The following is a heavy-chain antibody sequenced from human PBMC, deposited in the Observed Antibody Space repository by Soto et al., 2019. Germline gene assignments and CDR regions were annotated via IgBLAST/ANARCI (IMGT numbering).Heavy chain of an antibody. D-gene: IGHD6-13*01. CDR1: GFTFRNYA. CDR2: ISGSGGST. CDR3: AKDQGSSWYEIDY. J-gene: IGHJ4*02. V-gene: IGHV3-23*01. Sequence: PGGPLRLSWASSGFTFRNYAVTLVLQAPGKGLEWVSTISGSGGSTYYADSVKGRFTISRDNSKNTLYLQMNSLRAEDTAVYYCAKDQGSSWYEIDYWGQGTLVTVS.